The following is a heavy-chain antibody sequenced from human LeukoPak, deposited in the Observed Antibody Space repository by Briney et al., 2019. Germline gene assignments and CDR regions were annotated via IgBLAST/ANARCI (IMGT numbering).Heavy chain of an antibody. CDR1: GFTFSSYA. V-gene: IGHV3-23*01. J-gene: IGHJ4*02. CDR2: ISGSGGST. Sequence: GGSLRLSCAASGFTFSSYAMSWVRQAPGKGLEWVSAISGSGGSTYYADSVKGRFTISRDNSKNTLYLQMNCLRAEDTAVYYCAKDTRYSYGYVDFDYWGQGTLVTVSS. D-gene: IGHD5-18*01. CDR3: AKDTRYSYGYVDFDY.